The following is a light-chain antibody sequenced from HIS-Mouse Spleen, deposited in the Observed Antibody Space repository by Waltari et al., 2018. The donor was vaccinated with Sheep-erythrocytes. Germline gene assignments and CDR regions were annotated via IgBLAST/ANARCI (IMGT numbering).Light chain of an antibody. CDR2: SNN. V-gene: IGLV1-44*01. Sequence: QSVLTQPPSASGTPGQRVTISCSGSSSNIGSNTINWYQQPPGTDPKLLIYSNNQPPSAVPDRFSDSQSGNSASLAISGLQSEDEADYYCAAWDDSLNGWVFGGGTKLTVL. J-gene: IGLJ3*02. CDR1: SSNIGSNT. CDR3: AAWDDSLNGWV.